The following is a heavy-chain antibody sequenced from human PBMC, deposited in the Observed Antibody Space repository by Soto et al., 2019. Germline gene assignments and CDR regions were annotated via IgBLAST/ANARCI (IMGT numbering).Heavy chain of an antibody. V-gene: IGHV3-23*01. CDR1: GFTFSSYG. D-gene: IGHD1-7*01. CDR3: AKDRRAGGNYGFYSDF. CDR2: SSATGAGP. J-gene: IGHJ4*02. Sequence: EVQLLESGGGLVQPGGSLRLSCAASGFTFSSYGMTWDRQAPGKGLEWVSFSSATGAGPYYADSVKGRFTISRDNSKNTLYLQMTSLRADDTAVYYCAKDRRAGGNYGFYSDFWGQGALVIVSS.